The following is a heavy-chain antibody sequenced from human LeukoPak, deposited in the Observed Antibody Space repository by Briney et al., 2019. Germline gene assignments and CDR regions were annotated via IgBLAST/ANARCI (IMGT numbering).Heavy chain of an antibody. CDR2: ISSSSSTI. V-gene: IGHV3-48*01. CDR3: ARTDEGSASDI. CDR1: GFTFSSYS. D-gene: IGHD2-21*02. J-gene: IGHJ3*02. Sequence: PGGSLRLSCAASGFTFSSYSMNWVRQAPGKGLEWVSYISSSSSTIYYADSVKGRFTISRDNAKNSLYLQMNSLRAEDTAVYYCARTDEGSASDIWGQGTMVTVSS.